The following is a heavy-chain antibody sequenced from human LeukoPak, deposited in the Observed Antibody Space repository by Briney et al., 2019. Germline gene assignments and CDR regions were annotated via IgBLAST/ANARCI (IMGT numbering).Heavy chain of an antibody. CDR1: GYTFTGYY. Sequence: SVKVSCKASGYTFTGYYMHWVRQAPGQGLEWMGGIIPIFGTANYARKFQGRVTITADESTSTAYMELSSLRSEDTAVYYCATRGGYDFWSGYFDYWGQGTLVTVSS. D-gene: IGHD3-3*01. J-gene: IGHJ4*02. CDR2: IIPIFGTA. V-gene: IGHV1-69*13. CDR3: ATRGGYDFWSGYFDY.